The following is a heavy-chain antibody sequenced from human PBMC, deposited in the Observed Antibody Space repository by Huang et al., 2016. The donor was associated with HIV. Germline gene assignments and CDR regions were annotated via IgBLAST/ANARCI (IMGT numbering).Heavy chain of an antibody. Sequence: QVQLVQSGVEVKKPGASVKVSCKASGYTFTSYGISWVRQAPGQGLEWMGWSSADKGATNYEQSVQGRGTMTTDTSTSTAYMELRSLRSDDTAVYYCARDSPLLGVVIVVVPTAPNAFDIWGQGTMVTVSS. D-gene: IGHD2-2*01. CDR2: SSADKGAT. CDR3: ARDSPLLGVVIVVVPTAPNAFDI. CDR1: GYTFTSYG. J-gene: IGHJ3*02. V-gene: IGHV1-18*01.